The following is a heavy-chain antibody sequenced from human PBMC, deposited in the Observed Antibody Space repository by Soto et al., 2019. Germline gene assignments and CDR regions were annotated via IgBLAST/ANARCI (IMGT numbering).Heavy chain of an antibody. CDR3: ARGGYGSGLNWFDP. V-gene: IGHV4-34*01. CDR2: INHSGST. Sequence: LSLTCAVYGGSFSGYFWSWIRQPPIKGLDWIGEINHSGSTNYNPSLKSRVTISVGTSKNQFSLKLSSVTAADTAVYYCARGGYGSGLNWFDPWGQGTLLTVSS. J-gene: IGHJ5*02. CDR1: GGSFSGYF. D-gene: IGHD3-10*01.